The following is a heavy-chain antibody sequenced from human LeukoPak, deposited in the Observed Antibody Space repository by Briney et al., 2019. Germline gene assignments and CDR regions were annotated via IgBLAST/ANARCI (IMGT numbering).Heavy chain of an antibody. Sequence: ALVKVSCKVSGYTLSELSMHWVRQAPGQGLEWMGGFDPEDGETIYAQKFQGRVTMTEDTSTDTAYMELSSLRSEDMAVYYCATGNGDPPTFDIWGQGTMVTVS. D-gene: IGHD4-17*01. V-gene: IGHV1-24*01. CDR2: FDPEDGET. J-gene: IGHJ3*02. CDR3: ATGNGDPPTFDI. CDR1: GYTLSELS.